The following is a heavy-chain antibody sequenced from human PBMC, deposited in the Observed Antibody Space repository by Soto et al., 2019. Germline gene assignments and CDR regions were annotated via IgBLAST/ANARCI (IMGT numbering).Heavy chain of an antibody. J-gene: IGHJ4*02. CDR3: AGGIAARPLGY. Sequence: QLQLQESGSGLVKPSQTLSLTCAVSGGSISSGGYSWSWIRQPPGKGLEWIGYIYPSGSTYSNPSPPRRVTISVDRTKNQFSLKLSSVTAADTAAYYCAGGIAARPLGYWGQGTLVTVSS. V-gene: IGHV4-30-2*01. CDR1: GGSISSGGYS. D-gene: IGHD6-6*01. CDR2: IYPSGST.